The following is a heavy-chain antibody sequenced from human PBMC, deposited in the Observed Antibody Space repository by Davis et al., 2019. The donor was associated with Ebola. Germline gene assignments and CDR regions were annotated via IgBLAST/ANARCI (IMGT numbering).Heavy chain of an antibody. CDR2: PSVHNNKT. V-gene: IGHV1-18*04. CDR1: GYTFASYG. D-gene: IGHD2-2*01. CDR3: ARRPDCTSYRCYP. J-gene: IGHJ4*02. Sequence: ASVKVSCKASGYTFASYGVNWVRQAPGQGLEWMGWPSVHNNKTNFAPKFQGRVTLTTDTSTSTAYMELRNLRFDDTAVYFCARRPDCTSYRCYPWGQGTLVTVSS.